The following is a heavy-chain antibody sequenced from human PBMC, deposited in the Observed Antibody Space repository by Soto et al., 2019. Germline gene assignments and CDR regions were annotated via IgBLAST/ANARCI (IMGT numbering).Heavy chain of an antibody. J-gene: IGHJ4*02. CDR3: ARDEAAQYYFDY. Sequence: GGSLRLSCAASGFTFSSYAMSWVRQAPGKGLEWVSAISGSGGSTYYADSVKGRFTISRDNSKNTLYLQMNSLRAEDTAVYYCARDEAAQYYFDYWGQGTLVTVSS. V-gene: IGHV3-23*01. CDR1: GFTFSSYA. D-gene: IGHD6-13*01. CDR2: ISGSGGST.